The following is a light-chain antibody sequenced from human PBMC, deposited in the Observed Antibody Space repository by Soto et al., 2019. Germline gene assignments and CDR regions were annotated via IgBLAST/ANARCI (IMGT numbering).Light chain of an antibody. Sequence: EIVLTQSPATLSLSPGERATLSCRASQSVSSYLAWYQQKPGQAPRLLIYDASNRATGIPARFSGSGSGTEFTLTISSLQSEDFAVYYCQQYGSSQTFGQGTKVDI. J-gene: IGKJ1*01. CDR1: QSVSSY. CDR2: DAS. V-gene: IGKV3-11*01. CDR3: QQYGSSQT.